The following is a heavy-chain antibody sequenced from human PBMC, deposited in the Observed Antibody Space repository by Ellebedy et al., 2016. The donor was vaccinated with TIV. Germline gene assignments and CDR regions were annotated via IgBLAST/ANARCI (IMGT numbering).Heavy chain of an antibody. CDR3: ARFTRRYPSDY. Sequence: SLKISXGASGITFNGYAMHWVRQAPGKGLEWVSSISWNSGTIGYADSVKGRFTISRDDAKNSLYLQMNSLRAEDTAVYYCARFTRRYPSDYWGQGTLVTVSS. V-gene: IGHV3-9*01. CDR2: ISWNSGTI. J-gene: IGHJ4*02. D-gene: IGHD1-1*01. CDR1: GITFNGYA.